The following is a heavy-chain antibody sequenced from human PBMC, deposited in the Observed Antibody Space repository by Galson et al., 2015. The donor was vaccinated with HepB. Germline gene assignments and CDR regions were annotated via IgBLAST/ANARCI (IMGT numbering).Heavy chain of an antibody. V-gene: IGHV3-21*01. CDR3: ARDRDHYGSDTSYSDGGDYYYYGFDV. CDR2: ISSSGSYI. CDR1: GFTFSSYT. D-gene: IGHD3-10*01. J-gene: IGHJ6*02. Sequence: SLRLSCAASGFTFSSYTINWVRQSPGKGLEWVSSISSSGSYIYYADSVKGRFTISRDNAKNSLSLQMNSLRGEDTAMYYCARDRDHYGSDTSYSDGGDYYYYGFDVWGQGTPVTVSS.